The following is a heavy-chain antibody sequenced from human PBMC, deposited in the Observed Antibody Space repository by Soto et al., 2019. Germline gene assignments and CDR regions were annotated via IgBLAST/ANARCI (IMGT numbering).Heavy chain of an antibody. Sequence: SVKVSCKASGGTFSSYTISWVRQAPGQGLEWMGRIIPILGIANYAQKFQGRVTITADKSTSTAYMELSSLRSEDTAVYYCARVNCSGGSCYLYYYYGMDVWGQGTTVTVSS. CDR3: ARVNCSGGSCYLYYYYGMDV. CDR1: GGTFSSYT. CDR2: IIPILGIA. D-gene: IGHD2-15*01. J-gene: IGHJ6*02. V-gene: IGHV1-69*02.